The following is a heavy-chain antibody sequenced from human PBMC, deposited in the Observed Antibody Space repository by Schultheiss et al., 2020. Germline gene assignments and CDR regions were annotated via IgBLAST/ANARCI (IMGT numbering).Heavy chain of an antibody. J-gene: IGHJ6*02. CDR3: ARDPVAAAALGGMDV. Sequence: ASVKVSCKASGYTFTGYYMHWVRQAPGQGLEWMGWISTYSGGTNYAQKFQGRVTMTRDTSTSTVYMELSSLRSEDTAVYYCARDPVAAAALGGMDVWGQGTTVTVSS. D-gene: IGHD6-13*01. CDR2: ISTYSGGT. V-gene: IGHV1-2*02. CDR1: GYTFTGYY.